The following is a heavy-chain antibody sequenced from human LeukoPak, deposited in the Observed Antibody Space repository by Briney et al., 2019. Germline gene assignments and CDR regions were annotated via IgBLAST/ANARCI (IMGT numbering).Heavy chain of an antibody. J-gene: IGHJ1*01. CDR2: ISGSGGST. Sequence: GGSLRLSCAASGFTFSSYAVSWVRQAPGKGLEWVSAISGSGGSTYYADSVKGRFTISRDNSKNTLYMQMNSLRAEDTAVYYCAKDTVDIVVVPASYTFQHWGQGTLVTVSS. CDR1: GFTFSSYA. D-gene: IGHD2-2*01. V-gene: IGHV3-23*01. CDR3: AKDTVDIVVVPASYTFQH.